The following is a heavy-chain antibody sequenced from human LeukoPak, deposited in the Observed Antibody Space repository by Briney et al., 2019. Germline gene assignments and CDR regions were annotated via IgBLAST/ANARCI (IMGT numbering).Heavy chain of an antibody. CDR3: ARDVDKYYYGSSAYPAIGY. CDR2: ISSGGTSI. CDR1: GFTFSDYY. Sequence: GGSLRLSCAASGFTFSDYYMSWIRQAPGKGLEWISYISSGGTSIKFADSVKGRFTISRDNAKNSLYLQMNSLRAEDTAVYYCARDVDKYYYGSSAYPAIGYWGQGTLVTVSS. D-gene: IGHD3-22*01. J-gene: IGHJ4*02. V-gene: IGHV3-11*01.